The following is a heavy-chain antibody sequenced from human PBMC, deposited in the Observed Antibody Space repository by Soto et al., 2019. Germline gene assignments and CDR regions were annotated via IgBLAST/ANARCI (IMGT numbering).Heavy chain of an antibody. D-gene: IGHD2-21*01. CDR3: ARDKDIVVVNAIRGIDY. V-gene: IGHV3-30-3*01. CDR1: GFTFSSYA. J-gene: IGHJ4*02. Sequence: GGSLRLSCAASGFTFSSYAMHWVRQAPGKGLEWVAVISYDGSNKYYADSVKGRFTISRDNSKNTLYLQMNSLRAEDTAVYYCARDKDIVVVNAIRGIDYWGQGTLVTVSS. CDR2: ISYDGSNK.